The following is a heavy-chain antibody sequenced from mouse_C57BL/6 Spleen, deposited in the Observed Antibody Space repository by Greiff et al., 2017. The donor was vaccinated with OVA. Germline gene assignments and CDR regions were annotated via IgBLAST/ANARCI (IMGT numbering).Heavy chain of an antibody. CDR3: ARDGSSYWYFDV. CDR1: GYTFTDYY. V-gene: IGHV1-19*01. Sequence: VQLQQSGPVLVKPGASVKMSCKASGYTFTDYYMNWVKQSHGKSLEWIGVINPYNGGTSYNQKFKGKATLTVDKSSSTAYMELNSLTSEDSAVDYCARDGSSYWYFDVWGTGTTVTVSS. D-gene: IGHD1-1*01. CDR2: INPYNGGT. J-gene: IGHJ1*03.